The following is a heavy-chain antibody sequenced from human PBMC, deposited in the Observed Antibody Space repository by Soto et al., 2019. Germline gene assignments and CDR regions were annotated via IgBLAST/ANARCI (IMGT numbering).Heavy chain of an antibody. J-gene: IGHJ4*02. CDR1: GFTFDDYA. CDR3: AKDDCSGGSCYKGYFDY. Sequence: EVQLVESGGGLVQPGRSLRLSCAASGFTFDDYAMHWVRQAPGKGLEWVSGISWNSGSIGYADSVKGRFTISRDNAKNSLYLQMNSLRAADTALYYCAKDDCSGGSCYKGYFDYWGQGTLVTVSS. D-gene: IGHD2-15*01. CDR2: ISWNSGSI. V-gene: IGHV3-9*01.